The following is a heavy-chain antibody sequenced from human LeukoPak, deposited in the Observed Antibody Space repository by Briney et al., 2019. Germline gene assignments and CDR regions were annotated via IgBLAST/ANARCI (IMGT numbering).Heavy chain of an antibody. J-gene: IGHJ4*02. CDR2: ISSDGSNK. CDR1: GFTFSTYA. Sequence: GGSLRLSCAASGFTFSTYAMHWVRQAPGKGLEWVAVISSDGSNKYYADSVKGRFSISRDNSKNTLYLQMNSRRAEDTAVYYCARDPPSVVGATLGYFDYWGQGTLVTVSS. CDR3: ARDPPSVVGATLGYFDY. D-gene: IGHD1-26*01. V-gene: IGHV3-30-3*01.